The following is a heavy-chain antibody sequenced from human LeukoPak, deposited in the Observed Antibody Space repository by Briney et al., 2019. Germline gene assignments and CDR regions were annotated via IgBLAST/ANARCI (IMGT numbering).Heavy chain of an antibody. D-gene: IGHD6-13*01. V-gene: IGHV1-69*04. J-gene: IGHJ4*02. CDR2: IIPILGIA. CDR3: ARGGPGIAAAGTFFDY. CDR1: GYTFTSYG. Sequence: ASVKVSCKASGYTFTSYGISWVRQAPGQGLEWMGRIIPILGIANYAQKFQGRVTITADKSTSTAYMELSSLRSEDTAVYYCARGGPGIAAAGTFFDYWGQGTLVTVSS.